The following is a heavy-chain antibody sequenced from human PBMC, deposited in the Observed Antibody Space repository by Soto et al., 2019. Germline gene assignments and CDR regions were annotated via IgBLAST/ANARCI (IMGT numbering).Heavy chain of an antibody. V-gene: IGHV4-39*01. Sequence: PSETLSLTCTVSGGSVSSNSYSWGWIRQSPGKGLEWIGIIYSTENTYYHPSLLSRVTISADTSMNEFSLRLSSVTAADTAVYYCVRHAQWIIRAYWGQGTLVTVSS. CDR1: GGSVSSNSYS. D-gene: IGHD5-12*01. CDR3: VRHAQWIIRAY. J-gene: IGHJ4*02. CDR2: IYSTENT.